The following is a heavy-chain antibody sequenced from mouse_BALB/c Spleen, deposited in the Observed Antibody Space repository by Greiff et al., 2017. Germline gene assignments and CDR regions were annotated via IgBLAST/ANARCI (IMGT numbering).Heavy chain of an antibody. V-gene: IGHV14-3*02. D-gene: IGHD2-3*01. CDR1: GFNIKDTY. CDR2: IDPANGNT. J-gene: IGHJ2*01. CDR3: AREGYDGYSYFDY. Sequence: EVQRVESGAELVKPGASVKLSCTASGFNIKDTYMHWVKQRPEQGLEWIGRIDPANGNTKYDPKFQGKATITADTSSNTAYLQLSSLTSEDTAVYYCAREGYDGYSYFDYWGQGTTLTVSS.